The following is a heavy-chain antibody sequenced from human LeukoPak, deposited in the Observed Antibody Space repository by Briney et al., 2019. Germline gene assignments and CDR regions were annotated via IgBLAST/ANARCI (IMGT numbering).Heavy chain of an antibody. D-gene: IGHD6-13*01. CDR1: GDSVSTNSAA. CDR2: TYYRSQWYN. Sequence: SQTLSLTCAISGDSVSTNSAAWNWIRQSPSRGLEWLGRTYYRSQWYNDYAVSLKSRITINPDTSKNQFSLQLNSVTPEDTAVYYCARGGEYSSSWYYFDYWGQGTLVTVSS. CDR3: ARGGEYSSSWYYFDY. V-gene: IGHV6-1*01. J-gene: IGHJ4*02.